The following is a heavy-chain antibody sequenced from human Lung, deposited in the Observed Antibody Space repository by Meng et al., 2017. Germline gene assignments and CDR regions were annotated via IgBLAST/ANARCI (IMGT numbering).Heavy chain of an antibody. Sequence: EVQRNVCGGGSVHPGSSLRLPCEASGFTFRSYCMHWVRQAPGKGLVWVSRIRGDGGSIVYADSEKGRFTISRDNAKNTLFLQMNSLRAEDTAVYYCARESGYFEYWGQGILVTVSS. CDR2: IRGDGGSI. CDR1: GFTFRSYC. CDR3: ARESGYFEY. V-gene: IGHV3-74*03. J-gene: IGHJ4*02.